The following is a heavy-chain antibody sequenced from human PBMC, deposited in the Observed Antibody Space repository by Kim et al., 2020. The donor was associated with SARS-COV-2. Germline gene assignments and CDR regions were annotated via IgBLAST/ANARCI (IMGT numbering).Heavy chain of an antibody. D-gene: IGHD6-13*01. V-gene: IGHV3-53*04. CDR3: ARDRGVSSLGHDAFDL. Sequence: GGSLRLSFAASGLTVSNNYMSWVRQAPGKGLEWVSIIYSGAVTQYADSVKGRFTISRHNSLNTLYLQMNSLRVEDTAIYYCARDRGVSSLGHDAFDLWGQGTVVTVSS. J-gene: IGHJ3*01. CDR1: GLTVSNNY. CDR2: IYSGAVT.